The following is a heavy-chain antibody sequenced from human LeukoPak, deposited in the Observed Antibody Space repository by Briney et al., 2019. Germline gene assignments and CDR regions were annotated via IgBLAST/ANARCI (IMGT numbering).Heavy chain of an antibody. CDR2: ISGYGAST. D-gene: IGHD6-13*01. V-gene: IGHV3-23*01. CDR1: GFTFSSYA. J-gene: IGHJ4*02. CDR3: AKDLRDDPYSSSWYGPDS. Sequence: GGSLRLSCAASGFTFSSYAMSWVRQAPGKGLQWVSYISGYGASTFYADSVKGRFTISRDNSKNTLYLQMNSLRAEDTALYYCAKDLRDDPYSSSWYGPDSWGQGTLVTVSS.